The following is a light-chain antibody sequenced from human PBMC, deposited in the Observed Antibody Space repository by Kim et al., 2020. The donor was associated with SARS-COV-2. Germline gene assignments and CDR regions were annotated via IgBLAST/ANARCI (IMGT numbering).Light chain of an antibody. CDR1: QSLNRNY. J-gene: IGKJ1*01. Sequence: LSPGGTATLTCEASQSLNRNYLAWYQQKPGQAPRLLIYDASTRAIGIPDRFTGSGSETHFTLTINRLEPEDFAVYSCQHYGDSLTFGQGTKVE. V-gene: IGKV3-20*01. CDR2: DAS. CDR3: QHYGDSLT.